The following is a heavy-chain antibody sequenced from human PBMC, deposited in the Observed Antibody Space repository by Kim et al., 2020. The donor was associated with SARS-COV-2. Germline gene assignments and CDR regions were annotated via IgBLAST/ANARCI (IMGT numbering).Heavy chain of an antibody. CDR3: ATYGSGSYYFDN. D-gene: IGHD3-10*01. V-gene: IGHV4-59*01. J-gene: IGHJ4*02. Sequence: YTPSLKSRVTISVDTSKNQFSLKLSSVTAADTAVYYCATYGSGSYYFDNWGQGTLVTVSS.